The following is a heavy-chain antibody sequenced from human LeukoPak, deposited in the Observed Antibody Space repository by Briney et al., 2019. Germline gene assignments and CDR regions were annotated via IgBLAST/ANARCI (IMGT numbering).Heavy chain of an antibody. D-gene: IGHD6-6*01. J-gene: IGHJ6*03. Sequence: NPGGSLRLSCAASGFTFSDYYMSWIRQAPGKGLEWVSYISSSGSTIYYADSVEGRFTISRDNAKNSLYLQMNSLRAEDTAVYYCARERIAARKYYYMDVWGKGTTVTVSS. CDR3: ARERIAARKYYYMDV. CDR1: GFTFSDYY. CDR2: ISSSGSTI. V-gene: IGHV3-11*01.